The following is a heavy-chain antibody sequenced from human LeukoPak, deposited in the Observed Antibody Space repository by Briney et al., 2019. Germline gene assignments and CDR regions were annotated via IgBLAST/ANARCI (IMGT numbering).Heavy chain of an antibody. J-gene: IGHJ4*02. CDR2: INHSGST. Sequence: SETLSLTCAVYGGSFSGYYWSWIRQPPGKGLEWIGEINHSGSTNYTPSLKSRVTISVDTSKNQFSQKLSSVTAADTAVYYCARDVFDFWSGYPDYWGQGTLVTVSS. V-gene: IGHV4-34*01. D-gene: IGHD3-3*01. CDR3: ARDVFDFWSGYPDY. CDR1: GGSFSGYY.